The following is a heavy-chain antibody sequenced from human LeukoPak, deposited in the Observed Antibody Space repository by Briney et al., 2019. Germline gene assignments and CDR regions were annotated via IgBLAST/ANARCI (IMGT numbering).Heavy chain of an antibody. CDR1: GYSFTSYW. D-gene: IGHD2-2*02. CDR3: ARTLPRYCSSISCYTYDY. J-gene: IGHJ4*02. CDR2: IYPGDSDA. Sequence: GESLKISCKGSGYSFTSYWIGWVRQMPGKGLEWMGIIYPGDSDARYSPSFQGQVTISADKSISTAYLQWNSLKASDTAMYYCARTLPRYCSSISCYTYDYWGQGTLVTVSS. V-gene: IGHV5-51*01.